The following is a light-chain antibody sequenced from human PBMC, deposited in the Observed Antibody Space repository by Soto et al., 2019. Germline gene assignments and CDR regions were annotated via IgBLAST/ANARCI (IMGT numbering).Light chain of an antibody. CDR3: ATWDSSLSAVV. V-gene: IGLV1-51*01. CDR2: DNN. CDR1: SIDIGNNY. Sequence: QSVLTQPPSVSAAPGQKVTISCSGSSIDIGNNYDSWYQQLPGTAPRLLIYDNNKRPSGIPDRFSGSKSGTSATLGITGLQTGDEADYYCATWDSSLSAVVFGGGTKLTVL. J-gene: IGLJ2*01.